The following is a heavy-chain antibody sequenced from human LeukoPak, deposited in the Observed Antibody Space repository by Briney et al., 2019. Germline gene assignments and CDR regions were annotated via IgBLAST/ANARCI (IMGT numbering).Heavy chain of an antibody. CDR2: ISSSSSYI. D-gene: IGHD6-13*01. V-gene: IGHV3-21*01. CDR3: ARDRREYGDSSSWSPIDY. CDR1: GFTFSSYS. J-gene: IGHJ4*02. Sequence: GGSLRLSCAASGFTFSSYSMNWVRQAPGKGLEWVSSISSSSSYIYYADSVKGRFTISRDNAKNSLYLQMNSLRAEDTAVYYCARDRREYGDSSSWSPIDYWGQGTLVTVSS.